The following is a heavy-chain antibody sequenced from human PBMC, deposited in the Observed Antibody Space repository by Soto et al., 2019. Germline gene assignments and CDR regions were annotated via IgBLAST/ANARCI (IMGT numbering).Heavy chain of an antibody. D-gene: IGHD4-4*01. J-gene: IGHJ4*02. CDR2: ISDRGGST. CDR1: GFTFSSFG. Sequence: GGSLRLSCAASGFTFSSFGMNWVRQAPGKGLEWVSLISDRGGSTYHADSVKGRFTISRDHSKNTLYLQMNSLRAEDTAVYYCAKAATITTLYNFDFWGQGTLVTVSS. CDR3: AKAATITTLYNFDF. V-gene: IGHV3-23*01.